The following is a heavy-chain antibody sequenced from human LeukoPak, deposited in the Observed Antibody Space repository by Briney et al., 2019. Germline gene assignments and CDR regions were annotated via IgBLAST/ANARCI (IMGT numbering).Heavy chain of an antibody. Sequence: GGSLRLSCATSQFNFNKFGMTWVRQARGKGLEWVSSISGNGDSTQYADSVQGRFAISRDNSKNTLYLQMNSLRAEDTAVYFCAKDPNGDFIGTFDIWGQGTMVTVSS. CDR2: ISGNGDST. CDR3: AKDPNGDFIGTFDI. CDR1: QFNFNKFG. J-gene: IGHJ3*02. V-gene: IGHV3-23*01. D-gene: IGHD4-17*01.